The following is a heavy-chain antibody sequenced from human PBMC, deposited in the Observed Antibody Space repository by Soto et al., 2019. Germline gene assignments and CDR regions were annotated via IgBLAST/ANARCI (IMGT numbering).Heavy chain of an antibody. CDR2: IGTAGDT. D-gene: IGHD3-10*01. J-gene: IGHJ6*03. Sequence: GGSLRLSCAASGFTFSSYDMHWVRQATGKGLEWVSAIGTAGDTYYPGSVKGRFTISRENAKNSLYLQMNSLRAGDTAVYYCARGPVLLWFGENYYYMDVWGKGTTVTVSS. V-gene: IGHV3-13*01. CDR1: GFTFSSYD. CDR3: ARGPVLLWFGENYYYMDV.